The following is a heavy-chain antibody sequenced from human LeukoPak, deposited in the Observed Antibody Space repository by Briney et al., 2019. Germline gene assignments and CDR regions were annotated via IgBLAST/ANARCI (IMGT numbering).Heavy chain of an antibody. D-gene: IGHD3-3*01. J-gene: IGHJ4*02. CDR2: IYYGGST. CDR3: ASTPLRITIFGVVMKGFDH. Sequence: SQTLSLTCTVSGGSISSGDYYWSWIRQPPGKGLEWIGYIYYGGSTYYNPSLKSRVTISVDTSKNQFSLKLSSVTAADTAVYYCASTPLRITIFGVVMKGFDHWGQGTLVTLSS. CDR1: GGSISSGDYY. V-gene: IGHV4-30-4*08.